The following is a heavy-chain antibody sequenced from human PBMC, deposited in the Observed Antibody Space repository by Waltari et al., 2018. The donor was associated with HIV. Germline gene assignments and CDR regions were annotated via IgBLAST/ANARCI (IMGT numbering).Heavy chain of an antibody. D-gene: IGHD6-13*01. V-gene: IGHV3-7*01. CDR1: GFTFSSYW. Sequence: EVQLVESGGGLVQPGGSLRLSCAASGFTFSSYWMSWVRQAAGKGLEWEGNIKQDGSEIYYGDSVKGRFTISRDNAKNSLYLQMNSLRAEYTAVYFCARRGGRSSPLGYWGQGTLVTVSS. CDR3: ARRGGRSSPLGY. CDR2: IKQDGSEI. J-gene: IGHJ4*02.